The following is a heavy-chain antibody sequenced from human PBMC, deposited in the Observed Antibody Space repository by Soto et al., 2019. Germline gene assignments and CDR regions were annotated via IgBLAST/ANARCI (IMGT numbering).Heavy chain of an antibody. D-gene: IGHD3-10*01. V-gene: IGHV1-3*01. CDR1: GYTFTSYG. CDR2: INAGNGNT. J-gene: IGHJ6*02. Sequence: GASVKVSCKASGYTFTSYGISWVRQAPGQRLEWMGWINAGNGNTKYSQKFQGRVTITRDTSASTAYMELSSLRSEDTAVYYCARIRSIGSGSYYNRFGMDVWG. CDR3: ARIRSIGSGSYYNRFGMDV.